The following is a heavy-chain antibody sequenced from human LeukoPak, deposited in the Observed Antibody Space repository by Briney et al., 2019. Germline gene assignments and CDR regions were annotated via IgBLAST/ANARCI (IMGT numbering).Heavy chain of an antibody. J-gene: IGHJ3*02. V-gene: IGHV3-21*01. CDR2: ITSSSSST. CDR3: ARFETCQCDDVFDI. D-gene: IGHD3-9*01. Sequence: GGSLRLSCAGSGFTFSAYSMNWVRQAPGQGLEWVSSITSSSSSTYYADSVKGRFTISRDNAKNSLYLQMNILRAEDTAVYFCARFETCQCDDVFDIWGQGTMVTVSS. CDR1: GFTFSAYS.